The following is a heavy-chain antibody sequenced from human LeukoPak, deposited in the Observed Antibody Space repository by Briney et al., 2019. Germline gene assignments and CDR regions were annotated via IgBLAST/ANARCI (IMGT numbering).Heavy chain of an antibody. D-gene: IGHD4-23*01. Sequence: GGSLRLSCAASGFTFDDYGMSWVRQAPGKGLEWVSGINWNGGSTGYADSVKGRFTISRDNAKNSLYLQMNSLRAEDTALYHCARDGYGGNSGWGYYFDYWGQGTLVTVSS. V-gene: IGHV3-20*01. CDR2: INWNGGST. CDR3: ARDGYGGNSGWGYYFDY. J-gene: IGHJ4*02. CDR1: GFTFDDYG.